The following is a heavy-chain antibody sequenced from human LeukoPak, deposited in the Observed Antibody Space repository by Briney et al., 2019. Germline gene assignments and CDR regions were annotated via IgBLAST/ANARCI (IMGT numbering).Heavy chain of an antibody. CDR3: AKTYYDFWSGYRPFDP. J-gene: IGHJ5*02. Sequence: PGGSLRLSCVTSGFTFSSYGMHWVRQAPGKGLEWVAFIRYGGSYKYYPDSVKGRFTISRDNSKNTLYLQMDSLRAEDTALYYCAKTYYDFWSGYRPFDPWGQGTLVTVSS. D-gene: IGHD3-3*01. V-gene: IGHV3-30*02. CDR2: IRYGGSYK. CDR1: GFTFSSYG.